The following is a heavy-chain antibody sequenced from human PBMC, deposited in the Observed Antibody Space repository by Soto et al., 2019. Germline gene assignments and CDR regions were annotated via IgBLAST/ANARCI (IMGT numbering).Heavy chain of an antibody. D-gene: IGHD2-15*01. CDR2: IHDSGST. CDR3: ARHAHNIVVAPVDY. J-gene: IGHJ4*02. Sequence: PSETLSLTCAVSGASIGTSNWWSWVRQSPGKGLEWIGEIHDSGSTESNPSLKSRVTISLDKSKNQFSLNVSSVTAADTAVYYCARHAHNIVVAPVDYWGQGTLVTVS. V-gene: IGHV4-4*02. CDR1: GASIGTSNW.